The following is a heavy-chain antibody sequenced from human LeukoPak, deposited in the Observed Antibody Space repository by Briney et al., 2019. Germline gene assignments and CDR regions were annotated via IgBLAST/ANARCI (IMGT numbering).Heavy chain of an antibody. V-gene: IGHV4-59*01. CDR3: ARVAPTAYYYDRPWYFDL. CDR1: GGSISNYY. Sequence: PSETLSLTCTVSGGSISNYYWSWIRQPPGKGLEWIGYIYYSGSTNYNPSLKSRVTISVDTSKNQFSLKLSSVTAADTAVYYCARVAPTAYYYDRPWYFDLWGRGTLVTVSS. J-gene: IGHJ2*01. CDR2: IYYSGST. D-gene: IGHD3-22*01.